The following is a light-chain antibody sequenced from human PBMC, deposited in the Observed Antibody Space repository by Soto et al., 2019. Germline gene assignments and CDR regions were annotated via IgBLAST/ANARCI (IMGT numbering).Light chain of an antibody. Sequence: QSALTQPASLSGSPGQSITISCTGSSSDVGGYQYVSWYQQYSGKAPKPMIYDVNNRPSGVSNRFSGSKSGNTASLTISGRQAEDEADYYCSSYTSSTTYVFGTGTKLTVL. V-gene: IGLV2-14*01. J-gene: IGLJ1*01. CDR3: SSYTSSTTYV. CDR2: DVN. CDR1: SSDVGGYQY.